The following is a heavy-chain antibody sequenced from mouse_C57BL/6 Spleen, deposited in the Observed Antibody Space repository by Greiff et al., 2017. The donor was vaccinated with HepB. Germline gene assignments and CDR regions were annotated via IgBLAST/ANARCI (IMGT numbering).Heavy chain of an antibody. CDR2: ISDGGSYT. J-gene: IGHJ3*01. V-gene: IGHV5-4*01. CDR3: SREGDYDAWFAY. Sequence: EVQRVESGGGLVKPGGSLKLSCAASGFTFSSYAMSWVRQTPEKRLEWVATISDGGSYTYYPHNVKGRFTISRDNAKNNLYLQMSHLKSEDTAMYYCSREGDYDAWFAYWGQGTLVTVSA. CDR1: GFTFSSYA. D-gene: IGHD2-4*01.